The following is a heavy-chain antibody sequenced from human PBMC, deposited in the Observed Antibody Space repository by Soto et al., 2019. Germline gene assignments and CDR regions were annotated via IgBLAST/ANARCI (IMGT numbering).Heavy chain of an antibody. CDR3: ARDYTGTGYNWFDP. D-gene: IGHD2-8*02. J-gene: IGHJ5*02. Sequence: GGSLRLSCAASGFTFNSYSMNWVRQAPGKGLEWVSFISSTSTTIYYADSVKGRFTISRDNAKNSLYLQMNSLRAEDTAVYYCARDYTGTGYNWFDPWGQGTLVTVSS. CDR2: ISSTSTTI. CDR1: GFTFNSYS. V-gene: IGHV3-48*04.